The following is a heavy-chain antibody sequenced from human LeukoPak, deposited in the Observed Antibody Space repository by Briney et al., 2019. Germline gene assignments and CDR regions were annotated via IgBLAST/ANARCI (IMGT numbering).Heavy chain of an antibody. Sequence: ASVKVSCKASGYTFTGYYMHWVRQAPGQGLEWMGWINPNNGGTKYAQNFQGRVTMTRDTSISTAYMELRSLRSDDTAVYYCARTSHYVDIAATIPYGIYYFDYWGQGTLVTVSS. V-gene: IGHV1-2*02. D-gene: IGHD5-12*01. J-gene: IGHJ4*02. CDR3: ARTSHYVDIAATIPYGIYYFDY. CDR2: INPNNGGT. CDR1: GYTFTGYY.